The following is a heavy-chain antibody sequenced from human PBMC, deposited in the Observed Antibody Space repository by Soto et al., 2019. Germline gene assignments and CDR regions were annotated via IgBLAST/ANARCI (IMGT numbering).Heavy chain of an antibody. CDR3: AITGVDTAMLPFDY. CDR1: GGTFSSYA. J-gene: IGHJ4*02. CDR2: SIPIFGTA. D-gene: IGHD5-18*01. Sequence: SVKVSCKASGGTFSSYAISWVRQAPGQGLEWMGGSIPIFGTANYAQKFQGRVTITADESTSTAYMELSSLRSEDTAVYYCAITGVDTAMLPFDYWGQGTLVPVSS. V-gene: IGHV1-69*13.